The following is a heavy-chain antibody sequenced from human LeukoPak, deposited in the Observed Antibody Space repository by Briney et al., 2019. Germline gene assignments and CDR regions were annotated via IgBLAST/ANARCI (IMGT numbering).Heavy chain of an antibody. Sequence: SETLSLTCTVSGGSISSGSYYWSWIRQPAGKGLEWIGRIYTSGSTNYNPSLKSRVTISVDTSKNQSSLKLSSVTAADTAVYYCAREYYYDSSGYEDWGQGTLVTVSS. D-gene: IGHD3-22*01. CDR2: IYTSGST. CDR3: AREYYYDSSGYED. J-gene: IGHJ4*02. CDR1: GGSISSGSYY. V-gene: IGHV4-61*02.